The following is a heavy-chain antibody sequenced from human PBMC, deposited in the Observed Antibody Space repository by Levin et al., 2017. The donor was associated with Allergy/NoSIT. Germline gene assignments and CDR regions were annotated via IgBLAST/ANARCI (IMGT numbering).Heavy chain of an antibody. CDR1: GFTFSSCA. Sequence: PGGSLRLSCAASGFTFSSCAMSWVRQAPGKGLEWVSGISGSGGITVYADSVKGRFTISRDNSKNTLYLQMDSLRAEDTAVYHCAKDVLSGSGSYSWGTFDQWGQGTLVTVSS. CDR2: ISGSGGIT. V-gene: IGHV3-23*01. CDR3: AKDVLSGSGSYSWGTFDQ. J-gene: IGHJ4*02. D-gene: IGHD3-10*01.